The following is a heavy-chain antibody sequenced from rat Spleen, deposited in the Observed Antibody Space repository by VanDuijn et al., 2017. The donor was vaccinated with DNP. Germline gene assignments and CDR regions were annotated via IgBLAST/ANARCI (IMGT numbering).Heavy chain of an antibody. D-gene: IGHD3-1*01. CDR1: GFTFSYYW. J-gene: IGHJ1*01. CDR3: ARGSTSIYWYFDF. Sequence: EVQLVESGGDLVQPGRSLKLSCVASGFTFSYYWMAWVRQVPAKGLEWVATISGSGGNTYYRDSVKGRFTISRDNAQSTLDLQMNSLRSEDTATYYCARGSTSIYWYFDFWGPGTMVTVSS. CDR2: ISGSGGNT. V-gene: IGHV5-25*01.